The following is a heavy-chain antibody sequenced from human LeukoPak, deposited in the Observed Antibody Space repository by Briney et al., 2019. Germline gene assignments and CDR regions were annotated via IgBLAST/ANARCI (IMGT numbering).Heavy chain of an antibody. D-gene: IGHD3-16*01. CDR3: ARGDYIRGNIHYNAEYFQH. CDR2: IDYSGNT. Sequence: SETLSLACTVSNGSISSYYWSWIRQPPRQRPEWIGYIDYSGNTHFNPSLRSRSTMSLDTSMRQFFLRLSSVTAADSAVYFCARGDYIRGNIHYNAEYFQHWSQGMPVTVSS. V-gene: IGHV4-59*01. J-gene: IGHJ1*01. CDR1: NGSISSYY.